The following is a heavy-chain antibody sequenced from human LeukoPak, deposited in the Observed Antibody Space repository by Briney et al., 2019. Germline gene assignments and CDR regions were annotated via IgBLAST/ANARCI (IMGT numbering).Heavy chain of an antibody. CDR1: GFTFSSYS. V-gene: IGHV3-21*01. CDR3: ARDGYDILTGYRLGIIV. Sequence: PGGSLRLSCAASGFTFSSYSMNWVRQAPGKGLEWVSSISSSSSYIYYADSVKGRFTISRDNAKNSLYLQMNSLRAEDTAVYYCARDGYDILTGYRLGIIVWGQGTLVTVSS. J-gene: IGHJ4*02. D-gene: IGHD3-9*01. CDR2: ISSSSSYI.